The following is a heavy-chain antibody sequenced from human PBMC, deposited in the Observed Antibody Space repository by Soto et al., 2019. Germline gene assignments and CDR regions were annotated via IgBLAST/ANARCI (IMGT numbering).Heavy chain of an antibody. CDR2: IYYSGST. J-gene: IGHJ5*02. CDR3: ARSIVVDDNWFDP. Sequence: PSETLSLTCTVSGGSISSYYWSWIRQPPGKGLEWIGYIYYSGSTNYNPSLKSRVTISVDTSKNQFSLKLNSVTAADTAVYYCARSIVVDDNWFDPWGQGTLVTVSS. V-gene: IGHV4-59*08. CDR1: GGSISSYY. D-gene: IGHD2-21*01.